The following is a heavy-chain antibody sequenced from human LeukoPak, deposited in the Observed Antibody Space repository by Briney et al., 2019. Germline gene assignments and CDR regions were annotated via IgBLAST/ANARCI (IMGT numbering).Heavy chain of an antibody. CDR2: INHSGST. D-gene: IGHD1-14*01. Sequence: PSETLSLTCAVYGGSFSGYYWSWIRQPPGKGLEWIGEINHSGSTNYNPSLKSRVTISVDTSKNQFSLKLSSVTAADTAVYYCASTTAAESFQHWGQGTLVTVSS. CDR3: ASTTAAESFQH. J-gene: IGHJ1*01. CDR1: GGSFSGYY. V-gene: IGHV4-34*01.